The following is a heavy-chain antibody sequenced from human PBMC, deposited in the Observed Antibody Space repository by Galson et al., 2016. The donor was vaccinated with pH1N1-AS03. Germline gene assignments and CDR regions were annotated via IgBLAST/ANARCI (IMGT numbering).Heavy chain of an antibody. CDR1: GFSFSRYA. V-gene: IGHV3-33*08. CDR2: NRYYGSSE. Sequence: SLRLSCAASGFSFSRYAMIWVRQAPGKGLEWVGINRYYGSSEYYGDSMKGRISISRDNSQNTISLQMNSLRVEDTAVYYCLRGSGYYFDSWGQGTLVIVSS. CDR3: LRGSGYYFDS. D-gene: IGHD3-3*01. J-gene: IGHJ4*02.